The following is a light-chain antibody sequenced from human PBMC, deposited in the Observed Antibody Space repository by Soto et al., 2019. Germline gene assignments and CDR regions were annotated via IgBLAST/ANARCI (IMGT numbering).Light chain of an antibody. Sequence: QSALTQPASVSGSPRQSITISCTGASSDVGGYTYVSWYQQHPGKAPKLIIYEVNNRPSGVSHRFPGSKSGNTASLTISGLQAEDEADYYCSSYTSSSTLYVFGTGTKLTVL. CDR3: SSYTSSSTLYV. CDR1: SSDVGGYTY. J-gene: IGLJ1*01. CDR2: EVN. V-gene: IGLV2-14*01.